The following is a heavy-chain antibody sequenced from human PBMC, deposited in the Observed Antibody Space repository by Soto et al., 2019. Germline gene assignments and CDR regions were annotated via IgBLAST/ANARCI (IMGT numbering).Heavy chain of an antibody. CDR3: AGHCSGGRCYYYDDDLDI. V-gene: IGHV3-30*03. CDR2: ISYDGSNK. CDR1: GFTFSSYG. J-gene: IGHJ3*02. Sequence: GGSLRLSCAASGFTFSSYGMHWVRQAPGKGLEWVAVISYDGSNKYYADSVKGRFTISRDNSKNTLYLQMNSLRAEDTAVYYCAGHCSGGRCYYYDDDLDIWGQGTMVTVSS. D-gene: IGHD2-15*01.